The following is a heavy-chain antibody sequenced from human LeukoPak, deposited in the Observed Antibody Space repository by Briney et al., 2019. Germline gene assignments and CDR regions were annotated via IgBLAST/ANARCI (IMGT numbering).Heavy chain of an antibody. Sequence: SETLSLTCTVSGGSINNADFCWDWIRQPPGKDLEWIGNIHYTGNTYYNPSLRSRVTMYLDTSKNQLSSKLTSVNAADTAVYFCARPPVPRNCFDPWGQGALVTVSS. J-gene: IGHJ5*02. CDR3: ARPPVPRNCFDP. V-gene: IGHV4-39*01. CDR1: GGSINNADFC. D-gene: IGHD1-14*01. CDR2: IHYTGNT.